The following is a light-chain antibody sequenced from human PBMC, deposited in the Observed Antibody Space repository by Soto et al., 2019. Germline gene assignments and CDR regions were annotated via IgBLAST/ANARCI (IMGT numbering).Light chain of an antibody. CDR1: QDVSSSS. CDR2: GAS. V-gene: IGKV3-20*01. Sequence: EIVLTQSPGTLSLSPGDRATLSCRASQDVSSSSLAWVQQKPGPAPMLLIYGASSRATGITDRFRGSGSGTDFTLTISRLEPEDFAVYHCQKYGRSPLTFGGGTKVNIK. J-gene: IGKJ4*01. CDR3: QKYGRSPLT.